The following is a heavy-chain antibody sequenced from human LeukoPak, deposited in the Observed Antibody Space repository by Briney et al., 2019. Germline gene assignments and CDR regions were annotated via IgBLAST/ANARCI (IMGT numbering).Heavy chain of an antibody. CDR1: AFTFSSYA. CDR3: AKETGIILVRGAVDY. CDR2: ISGRGGST. D-gene: IGHD3-10*01. J-gene: IGHJ4*02. Sequence: GGSLRLSCAASAFTFSSYAMSWVRQAPGKGLEWVSGISGRGGSTFYADSVKGRFTISRDNSKNTLYLHMNSLRAEDTALYYCAKETGIILVRGAVDYWGQGTLVTVSS. V-gene: IGHV3-23*01.